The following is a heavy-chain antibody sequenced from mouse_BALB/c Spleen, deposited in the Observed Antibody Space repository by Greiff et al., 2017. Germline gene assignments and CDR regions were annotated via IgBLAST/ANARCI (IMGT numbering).Heavy chain of an antibody. V-gene: IGHV3-6*02. Sequence: ESGPGLVKPSQSLSLTCSVTGYSITSGYYWNWIRQFPGNKLEWMGYISYDGSNNYNPSLKNRISITRDTSKNQYFLKLNSVTTEDTATYYWARGGGAMDYWGQGTSVTVSS. J-gene: IGHJ4*01. CDR3: ARGGGAMDY. CDR1: GYSITSGYY. CDR2: ISYDGSN.